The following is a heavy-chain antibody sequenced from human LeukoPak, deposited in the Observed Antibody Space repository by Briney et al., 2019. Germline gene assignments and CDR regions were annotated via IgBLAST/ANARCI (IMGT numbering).Heavy chain of an antibody. CDR1: GYTFTGYY. CDR2: INPNSGGT. CDR3: ARDFEGMVRGSIWFDP. V-gene: IGHV1-2*02. Sequence: ASVKVSCKASGYTFTGYYMHWVRQAPGQGLEWMGWINPNSGGTNYAQTFQGRVTMTRDTSNSTAYMELSRLRSDDTAVYYCARDFEGMVRGSIWFDPWGQGTLVTVSS. D-gene: IGHD3-10*01. J-gene: IGHJ5*02.